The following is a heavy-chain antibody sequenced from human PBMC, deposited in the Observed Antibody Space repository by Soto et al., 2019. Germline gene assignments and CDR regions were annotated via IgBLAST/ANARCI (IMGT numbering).Heavy chain of an antibody. CDR1: GFSLSNARMG. D-gene: IGHD6-19*01. Sequence: QVTLKESGPVLVKPTETLTLTCTVSGFSLSNARMGVSWIRQPPGKALEWLAHIFSNDEKSYSKSLKSRLTISQDTSKSQVVLTRTNLDPVDTAPYYCARIRGGQWLPEYYFDYWGQGTLVTVSS. J-gene: IGHJ4*02. CDR3: ARIRGGQWLPEYYFDY. CDR2: IFSNDEK. V-gene: IGHV2-26*01.